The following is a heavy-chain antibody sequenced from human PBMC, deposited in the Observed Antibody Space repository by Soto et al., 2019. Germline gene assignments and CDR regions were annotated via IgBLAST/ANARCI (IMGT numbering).Heavy chain of an antibody. CDR3: ARELLYDFWSGYYESYYYYGMDV. CDR1: GYTFTSYA. J-gene: IGHJ6*02. Sequence: ASVKVSCKASGYTFTSYAMNWVRQAPGQGLEWMGWINTNTGNPTYAQGFTGRFVFSLDTSVSTAYLQICSLKAEDTAVYYCARELLYDFWSGYYESYYYYGMDVWRQGTTVTVSS. V-gene: IGHV7-4-1*01. D-gene: IGHD3-3*01. CDR2: INTNTGNP.